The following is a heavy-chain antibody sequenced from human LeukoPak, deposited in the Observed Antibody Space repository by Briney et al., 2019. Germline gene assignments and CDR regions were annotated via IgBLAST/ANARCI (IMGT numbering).Heavy chain of an antibody. Sequence: ASVKVSCKVSGYTLTELSMHWVRQAPGKGLEWMGGFDPEDGETIYVQKFQGRVTMTEDTSTDTAYMELSSLRSEDTAVYYCATVRFGLWYFDYWGQGTLVTVSS. CDR3: ATVRFGLWYFDY. D-gene: IGHD2-21*01. J-gene: IGHJ4*02. CDR2: FDPEDGET. CDR1: GYTLTELS. V-gene: IGHV1-24*01.